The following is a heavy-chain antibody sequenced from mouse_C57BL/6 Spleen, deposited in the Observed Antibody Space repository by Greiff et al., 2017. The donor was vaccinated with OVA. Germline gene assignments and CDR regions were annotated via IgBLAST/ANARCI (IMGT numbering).Heavy chain of an antibody. CDR1: GYSFTDYN. CDR3: ARLAFLKRYFDV. V-gene: IGHV1-39*01. CDR2: INPNYGTT. J-gene: IGHJ1*03. Sequence: EVKLQESGPELVKPGASVKISCKASGYSFTDYNMNWVKQSNGKSLEWIGVINPNYGTTSYNQKFKGKATLTVDQSSSTAYMQLNSLTSEDSAVYYCARLAFLKRYFDVWGTGTTVTVSS.